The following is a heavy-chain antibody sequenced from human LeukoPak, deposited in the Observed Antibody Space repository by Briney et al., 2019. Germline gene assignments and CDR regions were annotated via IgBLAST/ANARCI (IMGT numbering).Heavy chain of an antibody. J-gene: IGHJ6*02. Sequence: GGSLRLSCAASGFTFSHYYMSWVRQAPGKGLEWVANIKQDGSEQFYLDSVKGRFTISRDNSKNTLYLQMNSLRAEDTAVYYCAESSLNYYGMDVWGQGTTVTVSS. CDR1: GFTFSHYY. CDR2: IKQDGSEQ. D-gene: IGHD3-10*01. V-gene: IGHV3-7*01. CDR3: AESSLNYYGMDV.